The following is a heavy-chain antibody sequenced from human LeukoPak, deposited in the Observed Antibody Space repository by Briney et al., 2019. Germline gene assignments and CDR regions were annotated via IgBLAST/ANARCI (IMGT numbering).Heavy chain of an antibody. CDR1: GVTFSSYA. D-gene: IGHD2-15*01. Sequence: SVKVSCTASGVTFSSYAISWVRQAPGQGLEWMGGIIPIFGTANYAQKFQGRVTITADESTSTAYMELSSLRSEDTAVYYCAREEVVAATGYYYYYGMDVWGKGTTVTVSS. V-gene: IGHV1-69*13. J-gene: IGHJ6*04. CDR2: IIPIFGTA. CDR3: AREEVVAATGYYYYYGMDV.